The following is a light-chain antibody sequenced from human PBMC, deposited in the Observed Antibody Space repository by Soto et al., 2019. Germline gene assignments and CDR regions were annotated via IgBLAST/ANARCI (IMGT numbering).Light chain of an antibody. CDR3: GSYRGSNPYV. J-gene: IGLJ1*01. V-gene: IGLV2-14*01. CDR1: SSDVGDYNY. CDR2: EVS. Sequence: QSVLTQPASESGYPGQSITISCTGTSSDVGDYNYVSWYQQHPGKAPKLMIFEVSHRPSGVSNRFSGSKSVNTASLTISGLQAEDEADYYCGSYRGSNPYVFGSGTKVTVL.